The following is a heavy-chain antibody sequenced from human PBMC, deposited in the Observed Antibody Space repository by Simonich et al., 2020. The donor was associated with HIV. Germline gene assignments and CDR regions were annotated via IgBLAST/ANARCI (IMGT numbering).Heavy chain of an antibody. CDR2: NKPKGDIT. CDR3: ARGYSSSSYYLDF. D-gene: IGHD6-13*01. Sequence: QVQLEQSGAAVKKPGASVKVSCKTSGYTFTNYYMHWVRQAPGQGLEWKGKNKPKGDITTYEKNFKGRVTMTRDTSTSTVYMELSSLRSEDTAVYYCARGYSSSSYYLDFWGQGTLVTVSS. J-gene: IGHJ4*02. V-gene: IGHV1-46*01. CDR1: GYTFTNYY.